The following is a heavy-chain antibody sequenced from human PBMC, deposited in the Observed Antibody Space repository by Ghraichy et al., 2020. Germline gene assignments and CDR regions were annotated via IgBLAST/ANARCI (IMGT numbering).Heavy chain of an antibody. V-gene: IGHV3-74*01. D-gene: IGHD2-2*01. Sequence: GGSLRLSCAASGFTFSSYWMHWVRQAPGKGLVWVSRVNSDGGSTNYADSVRGRFTISRDNAKNTLYLQMNSLRAEDTAVYFCAREQTCSRTSCYAFDIWGQGTLVTVSS. CDR2: VNSDGGST. CDR1: GFTFSSYW. CDR3: AREQTCSRTSCYAFDI. J-gene: IGHJ3*02.